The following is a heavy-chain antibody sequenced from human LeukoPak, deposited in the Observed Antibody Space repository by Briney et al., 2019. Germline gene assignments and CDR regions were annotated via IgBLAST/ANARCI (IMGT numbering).Heavy chain of an antibody. J-gene: IGHJ4*02. CDR3: ARDISVAGSFLLFDY. D-gene: IGHD6-19*01. CDR1: GGSISSYY. CDR2: IYTSGSS. V-gene: IGHV4-4*07. Sequence: SETPSLTCTVSGGSISSYYWRWIRQPAGKGLEWIGRIYTSGSSNSNPSLKSRVTMSADTSKNQFSLKLSSVTAADTAVYYCARDISVAGSFLLFDYWGQGTLVTVSS.